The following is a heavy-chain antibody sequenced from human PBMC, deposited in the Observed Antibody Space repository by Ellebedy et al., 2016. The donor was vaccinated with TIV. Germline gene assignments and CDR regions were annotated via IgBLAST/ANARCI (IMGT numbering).Heavy chain of an antibody. J-gene: IGHJ4*02. CDR1: GGSISSSSYY. V-gene: IGHV4-39*07. CDR2: IYYSGST. CDR3: ARGGGRMATGVDY. Sequence: SETLSLXCTVSGGSISSSSYYWACIRQPPGKGLEWLGSIYYSGSTYYNPSLKSRVTISVDTSKNQFSLELSSVTAADTAVYYCARGGGRMATGVDYWGQGTLVTVSS. D-gene: IGHD5-24*01.